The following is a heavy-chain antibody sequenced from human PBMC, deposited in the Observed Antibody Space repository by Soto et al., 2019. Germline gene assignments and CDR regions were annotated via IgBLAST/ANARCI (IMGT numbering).Heavy chain of an antibody. D-gene: IGHD3-10*01. CDR2: IYYSGST. J-gene: IGHJ4*02. Sequence: QVQLQESGPGLVKPSQTLSLTCTVSGGSISSGGYYWSWIRQHPGKGLEWIGYIYYSGSTYYNPSLKSRVTISVDTSKNQFSLKLSSVTAADTAVYYCARAGGGYSWFGELVLNYFDYWGQGTLVTVSS. CDR1: GGSISSGGYY. CDR3: ARAGGGYSWFGELVLNYFDY. V-gene: IGHV4-31*03.